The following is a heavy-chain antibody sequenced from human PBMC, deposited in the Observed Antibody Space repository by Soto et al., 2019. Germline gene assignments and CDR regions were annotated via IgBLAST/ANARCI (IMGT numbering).Heavy chain of an antibody. CDR2: VSSYNTNK. D-gene: IGHD2-8*01. CDR3: ARDVGPSYTNDNCHFDY. J-gene: IGHJ4*02. V-gene: IGHV1-18*01. Sequence: ASVKVSCKASGYTFTTYGISWVRQAPGQRPEWMGWVSSYNTNKNYAQKFQGRVTMTTDTSTATAYMELRSLRSDDTAVYYCARDVGPSYTNDNCHFDYWGQGTLVTVSS. CDR1: GYTFTTYG.